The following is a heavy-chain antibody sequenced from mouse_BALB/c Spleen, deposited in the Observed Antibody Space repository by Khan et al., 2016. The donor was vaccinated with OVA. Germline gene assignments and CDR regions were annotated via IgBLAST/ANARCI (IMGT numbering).Heavy chain of an antibody. CDR1: GFTFSSYG. Sequence: EVELVESGGDLVKPGGSLKLSCAASGFTFSSYGMSWVRQTPDKRLEWVAIISTNGRYTYYPDSVKGRFTISRDNAKNTLYLQMSSLKSEDTAMYYCARCLYGSSYDYYAMDYWGQGTSVTVSS. CDR2: ISTNGRYT. V-gene: IGHV5-6*01. D-gene: IGHD1-1*01. J-gene: IGHJ4*01. CDR3: ARCLYGSSYDYYAMDY.